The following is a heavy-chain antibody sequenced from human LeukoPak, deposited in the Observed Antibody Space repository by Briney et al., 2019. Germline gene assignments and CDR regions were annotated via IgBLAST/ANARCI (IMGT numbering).Heavy chain of an antibody. V-gene: IGHV4-4*02. Sequence: SGTLPLTCAVSGVSISSNNWWSWVRQPPGKGLEWIGEIYHSGGTNRNPSLESRVTISVDKSKNHLSLQLSSVTAADTAVYYCAGAPYGDYYFDYWGQGTLVTVSS. CDR3: AGAPYGDYYFDY. D-gene: IGHD4-17*01. CDR1: GVSISSNNW. CDR2: IYHSGGT. J-gene: IGHJ4*02.